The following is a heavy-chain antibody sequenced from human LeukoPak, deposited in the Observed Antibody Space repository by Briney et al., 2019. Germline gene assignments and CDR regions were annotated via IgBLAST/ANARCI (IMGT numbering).Heavy chain of an antibody. D-gene: IGHD3-22*01. CDR3: ARDRYYYDSSGYFNWFDP. J-gene: IGHJ5*02. Sequence: SEILSLTCTVSGGSISSSSYYWGWIRQPPGKGLEWIGSLYYTGSSYYNPSLQTRVTISLGTSQKQFSLKLSSVTAADTAVYYCARDRYYYDSSGYFNWFDPWGQGTLVTVSS. CDR1: GGSISSSSYY. CDR2: LYYTGSS. V-gene: IGHV4-39*07.